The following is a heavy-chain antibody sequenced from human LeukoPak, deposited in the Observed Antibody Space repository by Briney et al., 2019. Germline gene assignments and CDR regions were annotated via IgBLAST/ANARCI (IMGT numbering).Heavy chain of an antibody. CDR2: INHSGST. CDR1: GGSFSGYY. J-gene: IGHJ6*02. Sequence: PSETLSLTCAVYGGSFSGYYWSWIRQPPGKGLEWIGEINHSGSTNYNPPLKSRVTISVDTSKNQFSLKLSSVTAADTAVYYCASRDYYGSGSYYQTRRYYYYGMDVWGQGTTVTVSS. CDR3: ASRDYYGSGSYYQTRRYYYYGMDV. D-gene: IGHD3-10*01. V-gene: IGHV4-34*01.